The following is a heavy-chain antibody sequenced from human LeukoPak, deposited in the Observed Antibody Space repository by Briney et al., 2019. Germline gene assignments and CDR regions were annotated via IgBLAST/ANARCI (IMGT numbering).Heavy chain of an antibody. CDR2: ISRGGNSK. Sequence: GGSLRLSRAASGFTFSSCGMHWVRQAPGKGLEWVSSISRGGNSKYSADSVKGRFTISRDNAKNSLDLQMDSLRPEDTAVYYCARDQFLDSWGQGTLITVSS. CDR1: GFTFSSCG. V-gene: IGHV3-21*04. CDR3: ARDQFLDS. J-gene: IGHJ4*02.